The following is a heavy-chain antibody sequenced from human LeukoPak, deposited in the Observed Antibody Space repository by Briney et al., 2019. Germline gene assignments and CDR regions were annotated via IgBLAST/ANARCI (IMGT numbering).Heavy chain of an antibody. D-gene: IGHD6-19*01. CDR2: IKPDGSDK. CDR1: EFNFGGSW. V-gene: IGHV3-7*01. CDR3: AGTSSGPERRGMDV. J-gene: IGHJ6*02. Sequence: QPGGSLRLSCAASEFNFGGSWMNWVRQAPGKGLEWVATIKPDGSDKYYADSVKGRFTISRDNSKNTLYLQMNSLRAEDTAVYYCAGTSSGPERRGMDVWGQGATVTVSS.